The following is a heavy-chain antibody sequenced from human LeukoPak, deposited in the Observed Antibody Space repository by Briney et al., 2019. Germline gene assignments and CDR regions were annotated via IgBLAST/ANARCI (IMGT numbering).Heavy chain of an antibody. V-gene: IGHV3-20*04. Sequence: PGGSLRLSCAASGFTFTSYAMNWVRQAPGKGLEWVSGINWNGGSTGYADSVKGRFTISRDNAKNSLYLQMSSLRAEDTALYYCARDGSPTAAGRGFDYWGQGTLVTVSS. CDR3: ARDGSPTAAGRGFDY. CDR2: INWNGGST. J-gene: IGHJ4*02. CDR1: GFTFTSYA. D-gene: IGHD6-13*01.